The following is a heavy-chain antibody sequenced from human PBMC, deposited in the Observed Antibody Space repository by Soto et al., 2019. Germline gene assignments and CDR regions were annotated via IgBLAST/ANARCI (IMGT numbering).Heavy chain of an antibody. V-gene: IGHV3-15*01. CDR1: GFTFSNAW. D-gene: IGHD2-15*01. J-gene: IGHJ3*02. Sequence: AGGSLRLCCAASGFTFSNAWMSWVRQAPGKGLEWVGRIKSKTDGGTTDYAAPVKGRFTISRDDSKNTLYLQMNSLKTEDTAVYYCTTDLRGYCCGGSSYSGGDDFDIWRHGTMITVS. CDR2: IKSKTDGGTT. CDR3: TTDLRGYCCGGSSYSGGDDFDI.